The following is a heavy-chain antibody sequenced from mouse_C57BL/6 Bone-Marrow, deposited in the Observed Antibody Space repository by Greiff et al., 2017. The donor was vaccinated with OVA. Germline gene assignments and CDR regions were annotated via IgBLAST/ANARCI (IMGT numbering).Heavy chain of an antibody. CDR2: IDPSDSYT. Sequence: QVQLQQPGAELVKPGASVKLSCKASGYTFTSYWMQWVKQRPGQGLEWIGEIDPSDSYTNYNQKFKGKATLTVDTSSSTAYMQLSSLISEDSAVYYCARDYRDAMDYWGQGTSVTVSS. CDR3: ARDYRDAMDY. D-gene: IGHD2-12*01. CDR1: GYTFTSYW. V-gene: IGHV1-50*01. J-gene: IGHJ4*01.